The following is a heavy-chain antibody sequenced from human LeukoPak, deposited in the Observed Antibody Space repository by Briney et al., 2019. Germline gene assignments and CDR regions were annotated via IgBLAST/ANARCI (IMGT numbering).Heavy chain of an antibody. CDR3: AREGWQWLVHAFDI. Sequence: GGSLRLSCAASGFTFSSYSMNWVRQAPGKGLEWVSSISSSSSYIYYADSVKGRFTISRDNAKNSLYLQMNSLRAEDTAVYYCAREGWQWLVHAFDIWGQGTMVTVSS. V-gene: IGHV3-21*01. J-gene: IGHJ3*02. CDR2: ISSSSSYI. CDR1: GFTFSSYS. D-gene: IGHD6-19*01.